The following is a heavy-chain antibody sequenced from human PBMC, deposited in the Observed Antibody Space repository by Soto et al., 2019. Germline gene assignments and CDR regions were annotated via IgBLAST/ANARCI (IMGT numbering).Heavy chain of an antibody. CDR2: ISYDGSNK. CDR1: GFTFSSYA. CDR3: GRDPAGTGTIFGVPLITYYYGMDV. Sequence: QVQLVESGGGVVQPGRSLRLSCAASGFTFSSYAMHWVRQAPGKGLEWVAVISYDGSNKYYADSVKGRFTISRDNSKKTLYLQMNGLRAEETAVYYCGRDPAGTGTIFGVPLITYYYGMDVWGQGTTVTVSS. V-gene: IGHV3-30-3*01. J-gene: IGHJ6*02. D-gene: IGHD3-3*01.